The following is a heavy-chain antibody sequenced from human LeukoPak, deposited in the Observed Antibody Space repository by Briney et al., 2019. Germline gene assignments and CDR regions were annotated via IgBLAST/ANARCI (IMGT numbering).Heavy chain of an antibody. CDR3: LTMIVFVRNS. CDR2: FDPKSGGA. D-gene: IGHD3-22*01. CDR1: GYTFTDHY. Sequence: ASVKVSCKASGYTFTDHYIHWVRQAPGQGLEWMGWFDPKSGGANFAQNFQGRVTMTRDTSISTAYMELSSLKSDDTAVYYSLTMIVFVRNSWGQGTLVTVSS. J-gene: IGHJ4*02. V-gene: IGHV1-2*02.